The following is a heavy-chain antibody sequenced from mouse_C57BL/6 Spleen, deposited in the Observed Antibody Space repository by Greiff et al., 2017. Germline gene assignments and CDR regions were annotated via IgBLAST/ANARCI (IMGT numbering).Heavy chain of an antibody. Sequence: QVQLQQSGPGPVAPSQSLSITCTVLGFSFTSYCVSWVRQPPGKGLEWLGVIWGDGSTNYHSALIARLSISKDNTKSQIFLKLNSLQTDDTATYYCARHGSRYVPFDYWGQGATLTVSS. CDR2: IWGDGST. D-gene: IGHD1-1*01. J-gene: IGHJ2*01. CDR1: GFSFTSYC. CDR3: ARHGSRYVPFDY. V-gene: IGHV2-3*01.